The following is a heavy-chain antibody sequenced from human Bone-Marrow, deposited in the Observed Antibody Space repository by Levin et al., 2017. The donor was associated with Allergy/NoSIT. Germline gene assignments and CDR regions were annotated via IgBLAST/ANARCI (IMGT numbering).Heavy chain of an antibody. D-gene: IGHD3-10*01. CDR1: GDSLSSTSYY. V-gene: IGHV4-39*01. J-gene: IGHJ5*02. CDR2: IYYTGHT. CDR3: AGHGGTFYFGSGSSYKWFDP. Sequence: SSQTLSLTCTVSGDSLSSTSYYWAWIRQPPGKGLEWIGSIYYTGHTYYNPSLQSRVTMSVDTSKNQFSLRLRSVTATDTAVYYCAGHGGTFYFGSGSSYKWFDPWGQGTLVPVSS.